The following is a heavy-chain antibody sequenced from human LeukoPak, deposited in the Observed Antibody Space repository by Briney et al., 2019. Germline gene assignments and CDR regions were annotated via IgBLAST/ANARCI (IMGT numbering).Heavy chain of an antibody. CDR3: GKELGHNWGYFDY. Sequence: PGGSLRLSCAASGFTFSNHAMTWVRQAPGKGLEWVSSITGNGGSTYYADSVKGRFTISRDNPKNVLSLQMNSLRAEDTAVYYCGKELGHNWGYFDYWGQGILVTVSS. J-gene: IGHJ4*02. V-gene: IGHV3-23*01. D-gene: IGHD1-1*01. CDR2: ITGNGGST. CDR1: GFTFSNHA.